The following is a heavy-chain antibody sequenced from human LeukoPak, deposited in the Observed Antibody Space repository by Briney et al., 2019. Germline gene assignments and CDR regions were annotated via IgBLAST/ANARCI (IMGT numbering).Heavy chain of an antibody. CDR2: INPKSGAT. CDR3: AREKYDSELPDY. CDR1: GYTFSDYY. J-gene: IGHJ4*02. V-gene: IGHV1-2*02. Sequence: ASVKVSCKASGYTFSDYYMHWVRQAPGQGLEWMGWINPKSGATNSAQKFQGRVTMTRDASTSTVYMELSRLTSDDTAVYYCAREKYDSELPDYWGQGTLVTVSS. D-gene: IGHD5-24*01.